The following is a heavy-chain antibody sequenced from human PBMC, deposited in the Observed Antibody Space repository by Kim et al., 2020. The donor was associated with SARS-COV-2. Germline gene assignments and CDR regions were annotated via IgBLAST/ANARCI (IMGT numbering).Heavy chain of an antibody. CDR1: GFTFSSYA. D-gene: IGHD4-17*01. CDR3: AKEWRLNDYGDNFDY. V-gene: IGHV3-23*01. Sequence: GGSLRLSCAASGFTFSSYAMSWVRQAPGKGLEWVSAISGSGGSTYYADSVKGRFTISRDNSKNTLYLHMNSLRAEDTAIYYCAKEWRLNDYGDNFDYWGQGTLVTVSS. J-gene: IGHJ4*02. CDR2: ISGSGGST.